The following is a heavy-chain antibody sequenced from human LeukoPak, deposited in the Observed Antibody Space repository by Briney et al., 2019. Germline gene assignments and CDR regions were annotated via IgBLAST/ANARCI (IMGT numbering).Heavy chain of an antibody. V-gene: IGHV1-69*04. CDR3: AGDCSSTSCYIGGLEYSSSFTPTHGLVDI. CDR2: IIPILGIA. J-gene: IGHJ3*02. Sequence: ASVKVSCKASGGTFSSYAISWVRQAPGQGLEWMGRIIPILGIANYSQKFQGRVTITADKSTSTAYMELSSLRSEDAAVYYCAGDCSSTSCYIGGLEYSSSFTPTHGLVDIWGQGTMVTVSS. CDR1: GGTFSSYA. D-gene: IGHD2-2*01.